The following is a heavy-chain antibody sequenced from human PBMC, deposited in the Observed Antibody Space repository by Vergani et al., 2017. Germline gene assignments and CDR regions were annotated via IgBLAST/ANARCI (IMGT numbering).Heavy chain of an antibody. CDR2: ISYDGTQK. CDR3: ATKSCGTPGGQIGYFRE. Sequence: QVNLVESGGGVVQPGRSLRLSCVVSGFTSTYYGMHWVRQAPGKGLEWVAVISYDGTQKYYADSVKGGFTISRDNSKTTLYLQMNSLRTEDTAVYYCATKSCGTPGGQIGYFREWGQGTLVTVSS. J-gene: IGHJ1*01. D-gene: IGHD1-1*01. V-gene: IGHV3-30*03. CDR1: GFTSTYYG.